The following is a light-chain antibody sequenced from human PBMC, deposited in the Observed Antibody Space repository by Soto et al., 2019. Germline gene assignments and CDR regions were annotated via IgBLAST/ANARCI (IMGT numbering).Light chain of an antibody. Sequence: SYELTQPPSVSVAPGQTARITCGGHNIGSKTVHWSQQMPGQAPVLVIYDDSDRPSGIPERVSGSNSGNTVTLTISRVEAGNEAVYYFQVWDTTSDQLYVFGTGTKGTVL. CDR2: DDS. CDR1: NIGSKT. J-gene: IGLJ1*01. CDR3: QVWDTTSDQLYV. V-gene: IGLV3-21*02.